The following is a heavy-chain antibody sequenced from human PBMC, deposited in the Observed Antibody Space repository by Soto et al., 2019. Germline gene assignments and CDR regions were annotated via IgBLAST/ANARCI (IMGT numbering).Heavy chain of an antibody. J-gene: IGHJ4*02. CDR2: INTNSRTI. CDR1: GFTFSSYS. CDR3: ARDFAWAFDY. Sequence: EVQLVESGGGLVQPGGSLRLSCVASGFTFSSYSMNWVRQAPGKGLEWVSYINTNSRTIHYADSVKGRFTISRDNAKNSLYLQMNNLRDEDTAVYYCARDFAWAFDYWGQGTLLTVSP. D-gene: IGHD1-26*01. V-gene: IGHV3-48*02.